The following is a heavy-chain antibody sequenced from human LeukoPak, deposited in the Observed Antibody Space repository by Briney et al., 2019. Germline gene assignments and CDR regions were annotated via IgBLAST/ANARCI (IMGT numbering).Heavy chain of an antibody. CDR3: AKALHPLVNLGLLGDDM. D-gene: IGHD3-16*01. J-gene: IGHJ4*02. V-gene: IGHV1-2*02. CDR1: GYTFTGYY. Sequence: SVKVSCKSSGYTFTGYYMHWVRQAPGQGLEWMGWINPNSGGTNYVQKFQGRVTMTRDTSISTAYMELSRLRSDDTAVYYCAKALHPLVNLGLLGDDMWGQGTLVTVSS. CDR2: INPNSGGT.